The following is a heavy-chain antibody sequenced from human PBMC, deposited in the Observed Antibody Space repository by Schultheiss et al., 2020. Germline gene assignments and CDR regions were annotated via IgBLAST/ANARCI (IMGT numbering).Heavy chain of an antibody. V-gene: IGHV5-51*01. CDR2: IFPGDSDT. CDR1: GYTFTKNW. J-gene: IGHJ4*02. D-gene: IGHD2-15*01. Sequence: GESLKISCQGSGYTFTKNWIVWVRQMPGKGLECLGIIFPGDSDTRYGPSFEGQVTISVDKSINTAYLQWSSLKPSDTSIYYCARFSADYSGFDHWGQGTLVTVSA. CDR3: ARFSADYSGFDH.